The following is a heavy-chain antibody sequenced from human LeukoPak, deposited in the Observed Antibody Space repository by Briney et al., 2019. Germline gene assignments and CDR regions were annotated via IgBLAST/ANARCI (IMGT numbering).Heavy chain of an antibody. Sequence: ASVKVSCKASGGTFSSYAISWVRQAPGQGLEWMGGIIPIFGTANYAQKFQGRVTITADESTSTAYMELSSLRSEDTAVYYCASGAGSGRLYYYYYMDVWSKGTTVTVSS. CDR2: IIPIFGTA. D-gene: IGHD1-26*01. V-gene: IGHV1-69*13. J-gene: IGHJ6*03. CDR3: ASGAGSGRLYYYYYMDV. CDR1: GGTFSSYA.